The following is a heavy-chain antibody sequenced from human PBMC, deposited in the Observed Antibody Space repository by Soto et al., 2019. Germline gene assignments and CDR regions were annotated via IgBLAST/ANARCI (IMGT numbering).Heavy chain of an antibody. Sequence: GGSLRLSCAASGFTFSSYWIHWVRQAPGKGLVWVSRINSDGSSTTYADSVKGRFTISRDNAKNTLYLQMNSLRAEDTAVYYCARDQSGPGVPRREAFDIWGQGKMVTVS. J-gene: IGHJ3*02. CDR3: ARDQSGPGVPRREAFDI. CDR1: GFTFSSYW. CDR2: INSDGSST. V-gene: IGHV3-74*01. D-gene: IGHD1-1*01.